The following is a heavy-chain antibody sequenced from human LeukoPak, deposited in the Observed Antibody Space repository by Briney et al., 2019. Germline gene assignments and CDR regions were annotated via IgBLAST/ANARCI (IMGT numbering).Heavy chain of an antibody. V-gene: IGHV3-21*01. CDR1: GFTFSSYS. CDR2: ISSSSSYI. D-gene: IGHD2-2*01. CDR3: ARVEGYCSSTSCRGGYFDY. Sequence: AGGSLRLSCAASGFTFSSYSMNWVRQAPGKGLEWVSSISSSSSYIYYADSVKGRFTISRDNAKNSLYLQMNSLRAEDTAVYYCARVEGYCSSTSCRGGYFDYWGQGTLVTVSS. J-gene: IGHJ4*02.